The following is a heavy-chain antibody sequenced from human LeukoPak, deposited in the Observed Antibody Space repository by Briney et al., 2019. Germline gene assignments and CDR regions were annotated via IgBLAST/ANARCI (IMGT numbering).Heavy chain of an antibody. Sequence: SETLSLTCAVYGGSFSGYYWSWIRQPPGKGLECIGEINHSGSTNYNPSLKSRVTISVDTSKNQFSLKLSSVTAADTAVYYCARVRYYDILTGYYKPEYFQHWGQGTLVTVSS. CDR2: INHSGST. J-gene: IGHJ1*01. V-gene: IGHV4-34*01. CDR3: ARVRYYDILTGYYKPEYFQH. CDR1: GGSFSGYY. D-gene: IGHD3-9*01.